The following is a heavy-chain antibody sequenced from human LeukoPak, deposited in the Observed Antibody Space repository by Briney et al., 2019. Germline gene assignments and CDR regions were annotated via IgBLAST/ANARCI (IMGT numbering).Heavy chain of an antibody. Sequence: GGSLRLSCAASGFTFSSYSMNWVRQAPGKGLEWVSSISTSSYYIFYADSVKGRFTISRDNSKNTLYLQMNSLRAEDTAVYYCAKAIVGATYYFDYWGQGTLVTVSS. V-gene: IGHV3-21*04. CDR2: ISTSSYYI. CDR1: GFTFSSYS. CDR3: AKAIVGATYYFDY. D-gene: IGHD1-26*01. J-gene: IGHJ4*02.